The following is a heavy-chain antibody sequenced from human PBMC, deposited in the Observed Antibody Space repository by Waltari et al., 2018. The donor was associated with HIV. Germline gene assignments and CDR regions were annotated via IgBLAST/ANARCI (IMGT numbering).Heavy chain of an antibody. D-gene: IGHD3-3*01. CDR2: LREDGTEK. CDR3: ARGRIARRDYWSGFSNFFDH. CDR1: GFIFRSFL. Sequence: EVELVESGGGLVQPGGSLRLSCAASGFIFRSFLMYWVCQTPAKGLEWVAKLREDGTEKDYLDSVRGRFTISRDNTRNLVFLQMNNLRVEDTGVYYCARGRIARRDYWSGFSNFFDHWGQGALVTVST. V-gene: IGHV3-7*04. J-gene: IGHJ4*02.